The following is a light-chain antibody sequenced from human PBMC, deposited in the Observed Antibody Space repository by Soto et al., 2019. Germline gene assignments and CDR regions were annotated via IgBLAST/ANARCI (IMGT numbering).Light chain of an antibody. V-gene: IGLV1-44*01. CDR3: ATWDDSRKGV. Sequence: QSVLTQAPSASGSPGQRITISCSGSTSNIESHTVNWYQQVPGTAPRLLINTNNQRPSGVPDRFSGSKSGASASLTISGLRSEDAATYYCATWDDSRKGVFGTGTKVTVL. CDR1: TSNIESHT. J-gene: IGLJ1*01. CDR2: TNN.